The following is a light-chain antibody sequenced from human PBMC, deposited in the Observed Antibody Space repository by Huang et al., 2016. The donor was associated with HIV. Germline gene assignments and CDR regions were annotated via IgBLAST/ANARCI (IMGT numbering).Light chain of an antibody. V-gene: IGKV1-39*01. Sequence: DIQMTQSPSSLSASVGDRVTITCRTSQSVGNSLNWYQQKPGKAPELLIYASSLQAWVSSRFSGSGSGTDFTLIFSSLQPEDFATYYCQQSYISPWTFGQGTKVDLK. CDR3: QQSYISPWT. J-gene: IGKJ1*01. CDR2: AS. CDR1: QSVGNS.